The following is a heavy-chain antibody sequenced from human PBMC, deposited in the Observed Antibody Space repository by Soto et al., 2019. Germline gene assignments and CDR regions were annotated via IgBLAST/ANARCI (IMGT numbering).Heavy chain of an antibody. D-gene: IGHD2-15*01. CDR3: GKVLVGATGHTDSDS. V-gene: IGHV4-39*01. CDR2: IDYNGVT. CDR1: GGSIYRSGYY. Sequence: SETLSLTCTVSGGSIYRSGYYWGWIRQPPGRGLEWIGNIDYNGVTYSNPSLKSRVTISRDTSKNQFSLKLTSVTAADTALYYCGKVLVGATGHTDSDSWGPGTLVTSPQ. J-gene: IGHJ4*02.